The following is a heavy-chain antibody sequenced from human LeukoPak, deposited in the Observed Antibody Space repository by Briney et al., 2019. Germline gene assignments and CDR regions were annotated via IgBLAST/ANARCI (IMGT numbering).Heavy chain of an antibody. Sequence: PGGSLRLSCAASGFIFSGYWMSWVRQAPGKGLEWVAHINEDGRGKYYVDSLKGRFSISRDNAKNSLYLQMDSLRAEDTAVYYCARSRYTLDYWGQGTLVIVSS. D-gene: IGHD6-13*01. J-gene: IGHJ4*02. CDR2: INEDGRGK. CDR3: ARSRYTLDY. CDR1: GFIFSGYW. V-gene: IGHV3-7*04.